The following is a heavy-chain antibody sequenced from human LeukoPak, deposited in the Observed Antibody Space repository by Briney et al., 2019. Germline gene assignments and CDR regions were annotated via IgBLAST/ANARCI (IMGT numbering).Heavy chain of an antibody. J-gene: IGHJ4*02. CDR3: ARAGANGIEAAGSLRY. V-gene: IGHV4-59*01. Sequence: KPSETLSLTCAVSGGSFSTYYRSWIRQPPGKGLEWIGFIYYTGTTNYNPSLKSRVTISVDTSKNQFSLKLSSVTAADTAVYYCARAGANGIEAAGSLRYWGQGTLVTVSS. D-gene: IGHD6-13*01. CDR1: GGSFSTYY. CDR2: IYYTGTT.